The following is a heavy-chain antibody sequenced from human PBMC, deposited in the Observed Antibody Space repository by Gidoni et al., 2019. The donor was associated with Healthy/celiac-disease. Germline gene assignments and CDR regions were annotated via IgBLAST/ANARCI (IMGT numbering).Heavy chain of an antibody. CDR3: ARGCGSCYWAYYYGMDV. D-gene: IGHD2-15*01. CDR1: GGPFSGYY. V-gene: IGHV4-34*01. Sequence: QVQLQQWGAGLLQPSETLSLPSAVYGGPFSGYYWSGIRQPPGKGLAWIGEINHSGSTHYNPSLKSRVTISVDTAKNQFSLKLSSVTAADTAVYYCARGCGSCYWAYYYGMDVWGQGTTVTVSS. J-gene: IGHJ6*02. CDR2: INHSGST.